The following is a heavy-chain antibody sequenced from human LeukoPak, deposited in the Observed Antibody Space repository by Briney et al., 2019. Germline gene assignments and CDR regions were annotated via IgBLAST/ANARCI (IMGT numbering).Heavy chain of an antibody. CDR3: ARDGNGMDA. CDR1: GGSISSYY. Sequence: SETLSLTCTVSGGSISSYYWSWIRQPPGKGLEWIGYIYYSGSTNYNPSLKSRVTISVDTSKNQFSLKLSSVTAADTAVYYCARDGNGMDAWGQGTTVTVSS. J-gene: IGHJ6*02. V-gene: IGHV4-59*01. CDR2: IYYSGST. D-gene: IGHD1-26*01.